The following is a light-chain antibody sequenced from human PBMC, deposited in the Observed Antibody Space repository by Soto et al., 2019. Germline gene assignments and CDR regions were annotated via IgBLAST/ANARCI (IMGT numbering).Light chain of an antibody. J-gene: IGKJ3*01. V-gene: IGKV1-9*01. CDR3: QQLNSYVFT. CDR2: AAS. Sequence: DIQLTQSPSFLSASVGDRVTISCRASQDVSRFLAWYQQKPGKAPNLLIYAASTLPSGVPSSFSGSWSGTEFTLTISSLQPEDFATYYCQQLNSYVFTFGPGTKVDIK. CDR1: QDVSRF.